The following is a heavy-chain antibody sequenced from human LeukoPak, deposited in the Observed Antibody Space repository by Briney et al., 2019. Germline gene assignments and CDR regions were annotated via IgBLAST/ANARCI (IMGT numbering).Heavy chain of an antibody. CDR2: ISSSSSYI. CDR3: ARDTYSSGWSAYWYFDL. CDR1: GFTFSSYS. Sequence: TGGSLRLXCAASGFTFSSYSMNWVRQAPGKGLEWVSSISSSSSYIYYADSVKGRFTISRDNAKNSLYLQMNSLRAEDTAVYYCARDTYSSGWSAYWYFDLWGRGTLVTVSS. D-gene: IGHD6-19*01. V-gene: IGHV3-21*01. J-gene: IGHJ2*01.